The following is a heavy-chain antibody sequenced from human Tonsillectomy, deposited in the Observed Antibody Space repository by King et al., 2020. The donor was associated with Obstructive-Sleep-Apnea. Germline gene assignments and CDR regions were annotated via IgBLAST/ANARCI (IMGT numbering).Heavy chain of an antibody. J-gene: IGHJ6*02. CDR1: GYTFTSYY. D-gene: IGHD2-15*01. CDR2: INPSGGST. Sequence: VQLVESGAEVKKPGASVKVSCKASGYTFTSYYMHWVRQAPGQGLEWMGIINPSGGSTSYAQKFQGRVTMTRGTSKSTVYMELSSLRSEDTAVYYCARDIVVVVAATGGGDYYYYGMDVWGPGTTVTVSS. CDR3: ARDIVVVVAATGGGDYYYYGMDV. V-gene: IGHV1-46*03.